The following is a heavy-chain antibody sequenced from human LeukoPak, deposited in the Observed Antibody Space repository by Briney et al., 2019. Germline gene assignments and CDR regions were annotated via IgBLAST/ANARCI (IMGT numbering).Heavy chain of an antibody. V-gene: IGHV3-66*01. CDR2: IYSGGST. J-gene: IGHJ5*02. Sequence: GGSLRLSCAASGFTVSSNYMSWVRQAPGKGLEWVSVIYSGGSTYYADSVKGRFTISRDNSKNTLYLQMNSLRAEDTAVYYCARDLGYCSSTSCRNWFDPWGQGTLVTVSS. D-gene: IGHD2-2*01. CDR3: ARDLGYCSSTSCRNWFDP. CDR1: GFTVSSNY.